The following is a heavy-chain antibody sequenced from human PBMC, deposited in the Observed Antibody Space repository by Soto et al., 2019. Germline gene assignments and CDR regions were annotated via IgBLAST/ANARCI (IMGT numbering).Heavy chain of an antibody. CDR1: GGTFSSYI. V-gene: IGHV1-69*08. Sequence: QVQLVQSGAEVKKPGSSVTVSCKASGGTFSSYIINWVRQAPGQGLEWMGRIIPIVAIANYAQKFQGRVTSTTDKYTSTTYMGLESLRSEETAVYYCARESGTYDSSGPDAFDIWGQGTMVTVSS. J-gene: IGHJ3*02. CDR2: IIPIVAIA. D-gene: IGHD3-22*01. CDR3: ARESGTYDSSGPDAFDI.